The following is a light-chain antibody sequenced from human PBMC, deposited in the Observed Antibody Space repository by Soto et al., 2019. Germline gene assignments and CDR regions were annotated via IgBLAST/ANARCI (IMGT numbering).Light chain of an antibody. CDR2: QDS. CDR3: QSWDSSTVV. V-gene: IGLV3-1*01. J-gene: IGLJ2*01. Sequence: SYELTQPPSVSVSPGQTASITCSGDKLGDKYACWYQQKQGQSPVLVIYQDSKRPSGIPERFSGSNSRNTATLTISGTQAMDAADYYWQSWDSSTVVFGGGTKLTVL. CDR1: KLGDKY.